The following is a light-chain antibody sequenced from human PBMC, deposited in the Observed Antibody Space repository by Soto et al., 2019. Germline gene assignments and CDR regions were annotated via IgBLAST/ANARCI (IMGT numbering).Light chain of an antibody. CDR1: QSVSNN. CDR3: QQYNNWPPIT. Sequence: ELVLSQSPGTLSRAPGERASLPCRPSQSVSNNYLAWYQQKPGQAPRLLIYGASTRATGIPASFSGSGSGTEFTLTISSLQSEDFAVYYCQQYNNWPPITFGQGTRLEIK. V-gene: IGKV3-15*01. J-gene: IGKJ5*01. CDR2: GAS.